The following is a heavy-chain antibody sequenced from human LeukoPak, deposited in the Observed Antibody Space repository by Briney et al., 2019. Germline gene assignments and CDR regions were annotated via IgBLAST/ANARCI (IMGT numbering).Heavy chain of an antibody. CDR3: ARAVGRGEIITFGGLGMDV. D-gene: IGHD3-16*01. Sequence: AGGSLRLSCAASGFTFSTYTLNWVRQAPGRGLEWVSSILSTSSNTYYADSVTGRFSISRDNTENSVYLQMDSLRAEDTAVYYCARAVGRGEIITFGGLGMDVWGQGTTVTVSS. CDR1: GFTFSTYT. J-gene: IGHJ6*02. CDR2: ILSTSSNT. V-gene: IGHV3-21*01.